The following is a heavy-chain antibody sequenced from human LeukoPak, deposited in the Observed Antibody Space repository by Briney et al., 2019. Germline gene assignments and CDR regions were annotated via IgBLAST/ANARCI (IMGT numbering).Heavy chain of an antibody. J-gene: IGHJ6*02. Sequence: GASVKVSCKASGYTFTSYGISWVRQAPGQGLEWMGWISAYNGNTNYAQELQGRVTMTTDTSTSTAYMELRSLRSDDTAVYYCARDFGSGYDVYYYYGMDVWGQGTTVTVSS. CDR3: ARDFGSGYDVYYYYGMDV. D-gene: IGHD5-12*01. V-gene: IGHV1-18*01. CDR1: GYTFTSYG. CDR2: ISAYNGNT.